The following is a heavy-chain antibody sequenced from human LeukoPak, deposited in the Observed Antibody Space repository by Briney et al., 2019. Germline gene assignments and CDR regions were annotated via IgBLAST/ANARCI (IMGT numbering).Heavy chain of an antibody. Sequence: SETLSLTCAVSGVPLSNYYWSWVRQSPRQGLEWIGEINHSGYTNYNPSLKSRVTISIETSKNQFSLILPSVTVADVGVYYCTMVVAVLPDWGQGTLVTVSS. CDR2: INHSGYT. CDR3: TMVVAVLPD. V-gene: IGHV4-34*01. D-gene: IGHD6-19*01. J-gene: IGHJ4*02. CDR1: GVPLSNYY.